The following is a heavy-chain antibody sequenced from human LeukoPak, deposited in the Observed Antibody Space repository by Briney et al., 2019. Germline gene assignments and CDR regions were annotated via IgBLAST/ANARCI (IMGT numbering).Heavy chain of an antibody. Sequence: SETLSLTCTVSGYSISSGYYWGWIRQPPGKGLEWIGSIYHSGSTYYNPSLKSRVTISVDTSKNQFSLKLSSATAADTAVYYCAGNDYGDYVFDYWGQGTLVTVSS. J-gene: IGHJ4*02. CDR2: IYHSGST. V-gene: IGHV4-38-2*02. CDR1: GYSISSGYY. D-gene: IGHD4-17*01. CDR3: AGNDYGDYVFDY.